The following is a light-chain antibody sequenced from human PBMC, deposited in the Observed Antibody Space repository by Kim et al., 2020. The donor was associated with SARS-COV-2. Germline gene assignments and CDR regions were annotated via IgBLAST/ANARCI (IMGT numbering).Light chain of an antibody. CDR2: SNN. V-gene: IGLV1-44*01. Sequence: GQRVIISCSGSNSNIGRNTVNWYQQLPGTAPKLLINSNNQRPSGVPDRFSSSKSGTSASLAFSGLQSEDEADYYCATWDDSLNGWVFGGGTKVTVL. CDR1: NSNIGRNT. J-gene: IGLJ3*02. CDR3: ATWDDSLNGWV.